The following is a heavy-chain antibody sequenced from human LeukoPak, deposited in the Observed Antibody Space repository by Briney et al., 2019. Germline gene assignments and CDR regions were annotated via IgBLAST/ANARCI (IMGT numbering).Heavy chain of an antibody. CDR1: GPILRLSS. V-gene: IGHV3-48*01. J-gene: IGHJ4*02. CDR2: ISSSSYPI. Sequence: PGGSLRLSCAASGPILRLSSMNWARQAPGKGLEWVSYISSSSYPIYYADSVKGRFTISRDNARNSLYLEMNSLRAEDTAVYYCARGRRSGSYSGEYWGQGTLVTVSS. CDR3: ARGRRSGSYSGEY. D-gene: IGHD1-26*01.